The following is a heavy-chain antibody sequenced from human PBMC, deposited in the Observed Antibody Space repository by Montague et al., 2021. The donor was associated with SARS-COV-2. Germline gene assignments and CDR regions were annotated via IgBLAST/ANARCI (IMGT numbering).Heavy chain of an antibody. Sequence: TLSLTCTVSGGSISSGSYYWSRIRQPAGKGLEWIGRIYTSGTTDYSFSLKSRVTISVDTSKNQFSLKLTPVTAADTAVYYCARAHSGSWAHLDNWGQGSLVTVSS. D-gene: IGHD5-12*01. CDR3: ARAHSGSWAHLDN. J-gene: IGHJ4*02. V-gene: IGHV4-61*02. CDR2: IYTSGTT. CDR1: GGSISSGSYY.